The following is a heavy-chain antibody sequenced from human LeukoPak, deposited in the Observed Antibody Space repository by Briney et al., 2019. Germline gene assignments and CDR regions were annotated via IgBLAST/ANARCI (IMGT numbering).Heavy chain of an antibody. CDR3: ARAGIAAAGTFDY. CDR2: VSHDGSNK. Sequence: QPGGSLRLSCAASGFTFSGYGMHWVRQAPGKGLEWVAVVSHDGSNKFYADSVMGRFTISRDNSKNTVRLEMNSLRAEDTAVYYCARAGIAAAGTFDYWGQGTLVTVSS. J-gene: IGHJ4*02. CDR1: GFTFSGYG. V-gene: IGHV3-30*03. D-gene: IGHD6-13*01.